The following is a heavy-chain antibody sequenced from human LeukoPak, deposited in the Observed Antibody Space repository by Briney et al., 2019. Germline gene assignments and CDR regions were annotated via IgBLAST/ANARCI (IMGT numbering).Heavy chain of an antibody. D-gene: IGHD1-1*01. J-gene: IGHJ3*02. Sequence: ASVKVSCKAFGYSFGTSSISWVRQAPGQRLEWMGWISPNNGNIHYAQGVQGRVTMTTDTSRSTAYMELRSLRSDDTAVYYCTRVRNSNNWWGAFDIWGQGTMVTVSS. CDR3: TRVRNSNNWWGAFDI. V-gene: IGHV1-18*01. CDR2: ISPNNGNI. CDR1: GYSFGTSS.